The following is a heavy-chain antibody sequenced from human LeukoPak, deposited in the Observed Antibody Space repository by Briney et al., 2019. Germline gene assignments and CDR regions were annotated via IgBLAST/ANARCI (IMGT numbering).Heavy chain of an antibody. Sequence: SETLSLTCTVSGGSISSYYWSWIRQPPGKGLEWIGYIYYSGSTNYNPSLKSRVTTSVDTSKNQFSLKLSSVTAADTAVYYCARDSGGDTGAATLGYWGQGTLVTVSS. CDR1: GGSISSYY. CDR3: ARDSGGDTGAATLGY. CDR2: IYYSGST. V-gene: IGHV4-59*01. J-gene: IGHJ4*02. D-gene: IGHD2-15*01.